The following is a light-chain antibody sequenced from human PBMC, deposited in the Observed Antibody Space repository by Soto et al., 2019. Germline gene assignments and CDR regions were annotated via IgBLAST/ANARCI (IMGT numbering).Light chain of an antibody. J-gene: IGLJ3*02. Sequence: QSALTQPASVSGSPGQSITISCTGTSSDVGSYNLVSWYQQHPGKAPKLMIYEVSKRPSGVSNRFSGSKSGNTASLTISGLQAEDEADYYCCSYADSSNLVFGGGTKLTVL. V-gene: IGLV2-23*02. CDR2: EVS. CDR1: SSDVGSYNL. CDR3: CSYADSSNLV.